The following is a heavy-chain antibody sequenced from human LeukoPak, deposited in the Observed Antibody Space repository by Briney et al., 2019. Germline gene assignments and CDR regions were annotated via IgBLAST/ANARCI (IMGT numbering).Heavy chain of an antibody. CDR3: ASYLRSSGIAAAIDY. V-gene: IGHV4-34*01. CDR1: GGSFSGYY. J-gene: IGHJ4*02. D-gene: IGHD6-13*01. Sequence: SETLSLTCAVYGGSFSGYYWSWIRQPPGKGLEWIGEINHSGSTNYNPSLKSRVTISVDTSKNQFSLKLSSVTAADTAVYYCASYLRSSGIAAAIDYWGQGTLVTVSS. CDR2: INHSGST.